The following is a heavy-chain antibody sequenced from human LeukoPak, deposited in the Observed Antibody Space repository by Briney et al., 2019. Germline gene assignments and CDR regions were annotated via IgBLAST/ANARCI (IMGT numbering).Heavy chain of an antibody. CDR2: INWNGGST. CDR3: ARGPYYYDSSGWDY. CDR1: GFTFDDYG. Sequence: GGSLRLSCAASGFTFDDYGMSWVRQASGKGLEWVSGINWNGGSTGYADSVKGRFTISRDNAKNSLYLQMNSLRAEDTALYYCARGPYYYDSSGWDYWGQGTLVTVSS. V-gene: IGHV3-20*04. J-gene: IGHJ4*02. D-gene: IGHD3-22*01.